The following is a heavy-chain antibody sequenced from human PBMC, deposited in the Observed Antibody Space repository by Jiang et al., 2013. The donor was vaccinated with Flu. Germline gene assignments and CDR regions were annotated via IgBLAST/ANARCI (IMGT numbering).Heavy chain of an antibody. V-gene: IGHV1-18*01. CDR1: YG. Sequence: YGISWVRQAPGQGLEWMGWISAYNGNTNYAQKLQGRVTMTRDTSISTAYMELSRLRSDDTAVYYCASYGPPDHDFWSGYYDYYYYGMDVWGQGTTVTVSS. CDR2: ISAYNGNT. J-gene: IGHJ6*02. D-gene: IGHD3-3*01. CDR3: ASYGPPDHDFWSGYYDYYYYGMDV.